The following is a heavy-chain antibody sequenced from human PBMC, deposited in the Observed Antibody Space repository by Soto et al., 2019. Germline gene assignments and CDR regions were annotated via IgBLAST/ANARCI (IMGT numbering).Heavy chain of an antibody. CDR1: GYTFTGYY. J-gene: IGHJ4*02. CDR3: ARVAGRSSGYYYVLGY. Sequence: QVQLVQSGAEVKKPGASVKVSCKASGYTFTGYYMHWVRQAPGQGLEWMGWINPNSGGTNYAQKFQGWVTMTRDTSISTAYMALSRLRSDDTAVYYCARVAGRSSGYYYVLGYWGQGTLVTVSS. CDR2: INPNSGGT. D-gene: IGHD3-22*01. V-gene: IGHV1-2*04.